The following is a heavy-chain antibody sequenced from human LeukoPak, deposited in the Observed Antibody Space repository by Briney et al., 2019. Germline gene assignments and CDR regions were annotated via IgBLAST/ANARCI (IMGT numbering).Heavy chain of an antibody. V-gene: IGHV4-34*01. CDR2: ISHSGDT. Sequence: SETLSLTCAVYGGSLSDSYWSWIPQLPGEGLEWVGEISHSGDTNYNPSLKSRVTISVDTSKNQFSLNLSSVTAADTAVYYCARGSNSVAYWGQGTLVTVSS. D-gene: IGHD4-23*01. CDR1: GGSLSDSY. CDR3: ARGSNSVAY. J-gene: IGHJ4*02.